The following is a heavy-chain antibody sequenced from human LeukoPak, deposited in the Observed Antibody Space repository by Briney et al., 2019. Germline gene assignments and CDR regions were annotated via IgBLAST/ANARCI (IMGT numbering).Heavy chain of an antibody. J-gene: IGHJ4*02. Sequence: PGGSLRLSCAASGFTFSSYSMNWVCQAPGKGLEWVSSISSSSSYIYYADSVKGRFTISRDNAKNSLYLQMNSLRAEDTAVYYCARDGSILTGYLHFDYWGQGTLVTVSS. CDR3: ARDGSILTGYLHFDY. V-gene: IGHV3-21*01. CDR2: ISSSSSYI. D-gene: IGHD3-9*01. CDR1: GFTFSSYS.